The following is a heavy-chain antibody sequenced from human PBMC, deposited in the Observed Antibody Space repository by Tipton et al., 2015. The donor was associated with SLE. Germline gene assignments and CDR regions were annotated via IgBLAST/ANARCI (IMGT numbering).Heavy chain of an antibody. V-gene: IGHV1-58*02. D-gene: IGHD6-19*01. CDR1: GFSFSSSA. J-gene: IGHJ5*02. Sequence: QLVQSGAEVKKPGTSVKVSCKASGFSFSSSAIQWVRQARGQRLEAIGWIDVGSGDTDYAQKFQERVTITRDTSTSTVYMELSSLSSEDTAVYYCAAEIGSCWYGRNWFAPWGQGSLVTVSS. CDR3: AAEIGSCWYGRNWFAP. CDR2: IDVGSGDT.